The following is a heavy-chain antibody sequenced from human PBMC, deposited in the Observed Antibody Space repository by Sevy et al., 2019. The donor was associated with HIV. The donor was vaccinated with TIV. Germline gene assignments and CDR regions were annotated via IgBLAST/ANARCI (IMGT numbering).Heavy chain of an antibody. Sequence: GGSLRLSCAASGFTFSSYSMHWVRQAPGKGLEWVSSISSSSTYIYYADSVKGRFTISRDNAKNSLYLQMKSLRAEDTAVYYCARGPDYYDRSGYYYQWGQGTLVTVSS. J-gene: IGHJ4*02. D-gene: IGHD3-22*01. V-gene: IGHV3-21*01. CDR1: GFTFSSYS. CDR3: ARGPDYYDRSGYYYQ. CDR2: ISSSSTYI.